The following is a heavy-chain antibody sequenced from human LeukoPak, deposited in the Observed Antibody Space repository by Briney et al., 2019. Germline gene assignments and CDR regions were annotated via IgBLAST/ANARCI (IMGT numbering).Heavy chain of an antibody. Sequence: GGSLRLSCAASGFTVSSNYMSWVRQAPGKGMEWVAVIYSGGSTYYADSVKGRFTIPRDNSKNTLYLQMNSLRAEDTAVYYCARDVSSRTSHAFDIWGQGTMVTVSS. CDR2: IYSGGST. V-gene: IGHV3-53*01. CDR3: ARDVSSRTSHAFDI. CDR1: GFTVSSNY. D-gene: IGHD2-2*01. J-gene: IGHJ3*02.